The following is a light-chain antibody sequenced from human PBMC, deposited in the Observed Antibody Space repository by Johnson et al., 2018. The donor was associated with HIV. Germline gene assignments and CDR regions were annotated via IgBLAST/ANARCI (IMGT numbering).Light chain of an antibody. CDR1: SSNIGNNY. J-gene: IGLJ1*01. Sequence: QSVLTQPPSVSAAPGQKVTISCSGSSSNIGNNYVSWYQQVPGTAPKLLICESNKRPSGIPNRFSGSQSGTSATLAITGLQTGDEADYYCGTWDTSLGAQYVFGSGTKVTVL. V-gene: IGLV1-51*02. CDR3: GTWDTSLGAQYV. CDR2: ESN.